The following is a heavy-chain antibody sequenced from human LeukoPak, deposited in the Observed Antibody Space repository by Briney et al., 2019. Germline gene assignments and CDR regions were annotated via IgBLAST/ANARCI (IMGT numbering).Heavy chain of an antibody. CDR1: GDRLTNNW. CDR2: IFPGDSET. CDR3: ATSESQTRFDY. V-gene: IGHV5-51*01. Sequence: GESLKISCKISGDRLTNNWIGWVRQLPGKGLEWMGLIFPGDSETIYSPSLQGQVTISADKSINTAYLRWSNLKASDTAMYYCATSESQTRFDYWGQGTLVTVSS. D-gene: IGHD1/OR15-1a*01. J-gene: IGHJ4*02.